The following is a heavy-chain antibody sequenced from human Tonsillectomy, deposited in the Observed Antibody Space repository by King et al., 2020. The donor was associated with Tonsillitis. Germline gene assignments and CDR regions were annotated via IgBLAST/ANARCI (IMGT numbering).Heavy chain of an antibody. D-gene: IGHD6-6*01. CDR2: IYYSGTT. Sequence: QLQESGPGLVKPSETLSLTCTVSGGSIRSYYWSWIRQPPGKGLEWIGYIYYSGTTKYNPSLESRVTISVDTSKNQFSLKLSSVTAADTAVYYCASRQAARPYYYYYMDVWGQGTTVTVSS. CDR1: GGSIRSYY. V-gene: IGHV4-59*08. J-gene: IGHJ6*03. CDR3: ASRQAARPYYYYYMDV.